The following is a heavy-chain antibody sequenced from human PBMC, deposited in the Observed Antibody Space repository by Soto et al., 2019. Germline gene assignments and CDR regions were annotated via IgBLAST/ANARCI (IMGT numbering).Heavy chain of an antibody. J-gene: IGHJ6*02. CDR2: IDWDDDK. V-gene: IGHV2-70*01. D-gene: IGHD3-10*01. CDR1: GFSLSTSGMC. Sequence: SGPTLVNPTQTLTLTCTFSGFSLSTSGMCVSWIRQSPGKALEWLALIDWDDDKYYSTSLKTRLTISKDTSKNQVVLTMTNMDPVDTATYYCARSYYGSGSPYYYYYYGMDVWGQGTTVTVSS. CDR3: ARSYYGSGSPYYYYYYGMDV.